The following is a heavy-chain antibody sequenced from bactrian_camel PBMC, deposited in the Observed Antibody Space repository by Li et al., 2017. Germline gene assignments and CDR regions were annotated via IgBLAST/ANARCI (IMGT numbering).Heavy chain of an antibody. D-gene: IGHD6*01. CDR3: AEGRGSRGEHCCSLNY. V-gene: IGHV3S40*01. Sequence: VQLVESGGGSALAGGSVRLSCAASGYTFNTYSWFRQAPGQEREGVAAIYNGGGKTWYAGSVKGRFTISQDSARNTVYLQMNNLQPEDTATYYCAEGRGSRGEHCCSLNYWGQGTQVTVS. CDR2: IYNGGGKT. CDR1: GYTFNTY. J-gene: IGHJ4*01.